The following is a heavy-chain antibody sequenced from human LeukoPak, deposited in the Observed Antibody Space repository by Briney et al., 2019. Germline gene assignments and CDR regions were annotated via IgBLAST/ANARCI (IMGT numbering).Heavy chain of an antibody. CDR3: ARAYHDYFDY. CDR2: INPNSAVT. Sequence: ASVKLSCKASGYTFTGYYMHWVRQAPGQGLEWMGLINPNSAVTNYAQKFQGRVTMTRDTSISTAYMELSRLRSDDTAVYYCARAYHDYFDYWGQGTLVTVSS. D-gene: IGHD3-16*01. V-gene: IGHV1-2*02. CDR1: GYTFTGYY. J-gene: IGHJ4*02.